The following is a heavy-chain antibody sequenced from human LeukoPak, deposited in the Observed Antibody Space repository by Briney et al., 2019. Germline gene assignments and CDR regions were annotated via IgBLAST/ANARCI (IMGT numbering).Heavy chain of an antibody. Sequence: GGSLRLSCAASGLTFSDYFMSWIRQAPGKGLEWVSYISSVGSLIYYADSVKGRFTISRDNAKNSLYLQMNSLRAEDTAVYYCASAPLLYRYLGYWGQGTLVTVSS. CDR1: GLTFSDYF. CDR2: ISSVGSLI. CDR3: ASAPLLYRYLGY. V-gene: IGHV3-11*04. D-gene: IGHD3-16*02. J-gene: IGHJ4*02.